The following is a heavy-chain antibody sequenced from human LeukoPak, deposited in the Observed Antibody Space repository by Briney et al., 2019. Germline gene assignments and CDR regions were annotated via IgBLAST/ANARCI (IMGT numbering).Heavy chain of an antibody. CDR1: GFSLSTSGMC. Sequence: ESGPPLVDPTQTLTLTYTFYGFSLSTSGMCVSWIRQPPEKALEWLARIDCDGDKYYNTSLKTRLTISKDTSKNQVVLTMTNMDPVDTATYYCARIRGSRYYFDYWGQGTLVTVSS. V-gene: IGHV2-70*11. CDR3: ARIRGSRYYFDY. D-gene: IGHD6-13*01. J-gene: IGHJ4*02. CDR2: IDCDGDK.